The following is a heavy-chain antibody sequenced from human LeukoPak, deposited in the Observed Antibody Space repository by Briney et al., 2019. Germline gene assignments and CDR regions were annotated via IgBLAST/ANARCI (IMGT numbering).Heavy chain of an antibody. CDR1: GYSISSGYY. J-gene: IGHJ6*03. Sequence: PSETLSLTCTVSGYSISSGYYWGWIRPPPGKGLEWIGSIYHSGSTYYNPSLKRRVTISVDTSKNHSSLKLSSVTAADTAVYYCARVRRTFYYYMDVWGKGTTVTVSS. CDR2: IYHSGST. D-gene: IGHD1-14*01. V-gene: IGHV4-38-2*02. CDR3: ARVRRTFYYYMDV.